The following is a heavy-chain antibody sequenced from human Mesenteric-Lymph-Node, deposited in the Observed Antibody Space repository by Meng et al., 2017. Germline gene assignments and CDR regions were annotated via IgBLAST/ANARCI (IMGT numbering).Heavy chain of an antibody. D-gene: IGHD1-26*01. Sequence: GESLKISCKGSGYTFTTYWIGWVRQMPGKGLEWRGLIYPGDSDSRYSPSFQGQVTISADKSISTAYLQWSSLKDSDTAVYYCARSSYSGSYLVDAFDIWGQGTMVTVSS. V-gene: IGHV5-51*01. J-gene: IGHJ3*02. CDR3: ARSSYSGSYLVDAFDI. CDR1: GYTFTTYW. CDR2: IYPGDSDS.